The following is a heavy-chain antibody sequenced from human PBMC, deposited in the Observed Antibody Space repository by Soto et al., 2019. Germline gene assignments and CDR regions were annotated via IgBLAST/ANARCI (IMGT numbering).Heavy chain of an antibody. CDR2: IKQDGSEK. V-gene: IGHV3-7*01. CDR1: GFTFSYYW. D-gene: IGHD3-10*01. CDR3: ARDRYGSGSYSSE. J-gene: IGHJ4*02. Sequence: GGSLRLSCAASGFTFSYYWMIWVRQAPGKGLEWVANIKQDGSEKYYVDSVKGRFTISRDNAKNSLYLQMNGLRAEDTAVYYCARDRYGSGSYSSEWGQGTLVTVSS.